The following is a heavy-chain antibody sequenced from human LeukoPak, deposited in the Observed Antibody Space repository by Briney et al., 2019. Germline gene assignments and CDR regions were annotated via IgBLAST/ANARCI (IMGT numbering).Heavy chain of an antibody. D-gene: IGHD3-10*01. CDR3: ARVPTYHYYGSGSYYYFDY. J-gene: IGHJ4*02. V-gene: IGHV1-2*06. CDR2: INPNSGGT. Sequence: ASVKVSCEASGYTFTGYYMHWVRQAPGQGLEWMGRINPNSGGTNYAQKFQGRVTMTRDTSISTAYMELSRLRSDDTAVYYCARVPTYHYYGSGSYYYFDYWGQGTLVTVSS. CDR1: GYTFTGYY.